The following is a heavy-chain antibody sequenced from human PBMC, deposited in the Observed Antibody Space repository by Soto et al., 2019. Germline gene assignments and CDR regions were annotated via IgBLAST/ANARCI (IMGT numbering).Heavy chain of an antibody. CDR1: GFTFDDYT. CDR3: AKDFISSGWHYFDY. D-gene: IGHD6-19*01. Sequence: EVQLVESGGVVVQPGGSLRLSCAASGFTFDDYTMHWVRQAPGKGLEWVSLISWDGGSTYYADSVKGRFTISRDNSKNSLYLQMNSLRTEDTALYYCAKDFISSGWHYFDYWGQGTLVTVSS. V-gene: IGHV3-43*01. CDR2: ISWDGGST. J-gene: IGHJ4*02.